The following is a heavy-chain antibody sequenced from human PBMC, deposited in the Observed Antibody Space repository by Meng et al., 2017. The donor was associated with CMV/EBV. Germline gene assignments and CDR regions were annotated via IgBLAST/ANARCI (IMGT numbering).Heavy chain of an antibody. CDR3: ARGLGYSYGGWFDP. J-gene: IGHJ5*02. CDR2: INHSGST. D-gene: IGHD5-18*01. Sequence: SETLSLTCAVYGGSFSGYYWSWIRQPPGKGLESIGEINHSGSTNYNPSLKSRVTISVDTSKNQFSLKLSSVTAADTAVYYCARGLGYSYGGWFDPWGQGTLVTVSS. V-gene: IGHV4-34*01. CDR1: GGSFSGYY.